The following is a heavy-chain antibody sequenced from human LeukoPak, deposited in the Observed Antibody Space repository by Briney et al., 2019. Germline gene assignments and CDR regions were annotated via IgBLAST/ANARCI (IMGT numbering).Heavy chain of an antibody. V-gene: IGHV1-8*01. J-gene: IGHJ6*03. CDR1: GYTFTSYD. CDR2: MNPNSGNT. Sequence: VASVKVSCKASGYTFTSYDINWVRQATGQGREWMGWMNPNSGNTGYAQKFQGRVTMTRNTSISTAYMELSSLRSEDTAVYYCARVRSGYDPGDYYYYYYMDVWGKGTTVTVSS. D-gene: IGHD5-12*01. CDR3: ARVRSGYDPGDYYYYYYMDV.